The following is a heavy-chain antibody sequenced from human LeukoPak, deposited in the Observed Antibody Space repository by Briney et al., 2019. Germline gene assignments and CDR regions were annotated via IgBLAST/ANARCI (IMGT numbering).Heavy chain of an antibody. Sequence: GGSLRLSCAASGFTFSSYSMSWVRQAPGKGLEWVSSISSSSSYIYYADSVKGRFTISRDNAKNSLYLQMNSLRAEDTAVYYCARDADSSGYYFPVYWGQGTLVTVSS. D-gene: IGHD3-22*01. CDR2: ISSSSSYI. CDR3: ARDADSSGYYFPVY. J-gene: IGHJ4*02. CDR1: GFTFSSYS. V-gene: IGHV3-21*01.